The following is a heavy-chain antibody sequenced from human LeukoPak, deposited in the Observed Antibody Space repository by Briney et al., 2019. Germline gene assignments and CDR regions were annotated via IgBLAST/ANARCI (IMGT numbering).Heavy chain of an antibody. CDR2: IYGSGST. V-gene: IGHV4-4*07. Sequence: SETLSLTCAVYGGSFSGYYWSWIRQPAGKGLEWIGRIYGSGSTDYNPSLKSRVTMSIDTSKNQFSLNLISVTAADTAVYYCARDLLGQWDSSGAQNNYWGQGTLVTVSS. D-gene: IGHD2-15*01. J-gene: IGHJ4*02. CDR1: GGSFSGYY. CDR3: ARDLLGQWDSSGAQNNY.